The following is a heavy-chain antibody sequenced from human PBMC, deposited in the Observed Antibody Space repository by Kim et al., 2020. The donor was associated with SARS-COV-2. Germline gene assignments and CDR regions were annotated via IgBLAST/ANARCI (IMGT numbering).Heavy chain of an antibody. CDR3: AKSESDFSNFGYYCDY. D-gene: IGHD4-4*01. J-gene: IGHJ4*02. Sequence: VKGRFSISRDNSKNRLYLQMNSLRAEDTAVYYCAKSESDFSNFGYYCDYWGQGTLVTVSS. V-gene: IGHV3-30*13.